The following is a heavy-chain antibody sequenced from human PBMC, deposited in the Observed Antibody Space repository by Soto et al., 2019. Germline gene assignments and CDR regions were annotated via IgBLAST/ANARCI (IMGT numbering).Heavy chain of an antibody. CDR3: AREYGDHPRFDY. J-gene: IGHJ4*02. D-gene: IGHD4-17*01. CDR1: GFTFSSYA. Sequence: QVQLVESGGGVVQPGRSLRLSCAASGFTFSSYAMHWVRQAPGKGLAWVAVISYDGSNKYYADSVKGRFTISRDNSKNTLYLQMNSLRAEDTAVYYCAREYGDHPRFDYWGQGTLVTVSS. CDR2: ISYDGSNK. V-gene: IGHV3-30-3*01.